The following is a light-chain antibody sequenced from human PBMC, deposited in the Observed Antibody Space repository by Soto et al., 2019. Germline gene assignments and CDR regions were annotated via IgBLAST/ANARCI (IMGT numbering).Light chain of an antibody. J-gene: IGKJ1*01. CDR2: DAS. CDR1: QSVSND. V-gene: IGKV3-15*01. CDR3: QQYNNWPPRT. Sequence: ILMTQSPATLSVSPGERATHSCRASQSVSNDLAWYQQKPGQAPRLLIYDASTRATGIQARFSGSGSGTEFTLTISGLQSEDFAVYYCQQYNNWPPRTFGQGTKVEIK.